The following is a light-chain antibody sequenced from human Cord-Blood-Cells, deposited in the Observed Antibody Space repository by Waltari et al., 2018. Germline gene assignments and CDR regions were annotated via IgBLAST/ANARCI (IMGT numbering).Light chain of an antibody. V-gene: IGLV3-25*03. CDR2: KDS. CDR1: ALPKQY. Sequence: SYELTQPPSVSVSPRQTARITCSGDALPKQYAYWYQQKPGQAPVLVIYKDSERPSGIPERFSGSSSGTTVTLTISGVQAEDEADYYCQSADSSGTYLYVFGTGTKVIVL. CDR3: QSADSSGTYLYV. J-gene: IGLJ1*01.